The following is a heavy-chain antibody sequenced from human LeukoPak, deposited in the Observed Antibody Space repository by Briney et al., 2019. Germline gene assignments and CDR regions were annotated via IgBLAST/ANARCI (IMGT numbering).Heavy chain of an antibody. V-gene: IGHV3-49*04. CDR2: IRSKAYGGTT. CDR1: GFTFCDYA. J-gene: IGHJ4*02. D-gene: IGHD2-21*01. Sequence: PGRSLRLSCTASGFTFCDYAMSWVRQAPGKGLEWVGFIRSKAYGGTTEYAASVKGRFTISRDDSKSIAYLQMNSLKTEDTAVYYCTRVGGDGLYYFDYWGQGTLVTVSS. CDR3: TRVGGDGLYYFDY.